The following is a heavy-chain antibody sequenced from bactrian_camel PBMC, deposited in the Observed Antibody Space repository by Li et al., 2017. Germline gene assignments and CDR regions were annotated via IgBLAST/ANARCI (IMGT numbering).Heavy chain of an antibody. J-gene: IGHJ4*01. D-gene: IGHD4*01. V-gene: IGHV3-2*01. CDR3: AADLSPHLDSDYDDPLTADYSH. Sequence: HVQLVESGGGLLQPGGSLRLSCAASGFTFSPYYMTWVRQAPGKGLEWVSSISSDGRSTYYADSVKGRFTISQDNAKNTLYLQMNSLKPEDTAMYHCAADLSPHLDSDYDDPLTADYSHWGQGTQVTV. CDR1: GFTFSPYY. CDR2: ISSDGRST.